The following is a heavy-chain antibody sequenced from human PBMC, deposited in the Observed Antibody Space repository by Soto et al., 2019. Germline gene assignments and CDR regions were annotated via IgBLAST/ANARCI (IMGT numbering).Heavy chain of an antibody. CDR3: ARDLGGWFN. CDR2: INSDGSTT. J-gene: IGHJ4*02. V-gene: IGHV3-74*01. Sequence: EVQLVESGGGLVQPGGSLRLSCAASGFTFSRYWMHWVRQAPGQGLVWVSRINSDGSTTNYADSVKGRFTISRDNGKSTVYLEMNSLTAGDTAVYYCARDLGGWFNWGQGTLVTVSS. CDR1: GFTFSRYW. D-gene: IGHD6-19*01.